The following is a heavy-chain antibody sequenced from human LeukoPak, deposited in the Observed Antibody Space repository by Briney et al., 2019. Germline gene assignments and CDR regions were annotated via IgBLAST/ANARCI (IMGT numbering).Heavy chain of an antibody. CDR1: GGSFSGYC. J-gene: IGHJ3*01. V-gene: IGHV4-34*01. CDR2: INHSGST. Sequence: PSETLSLTCAVYGGSFSGYCWSWIRQPPGKGLEWIGEINHSGSTNYNPSLKSRVTISVDTSKNHFSLKLNSVTAADTAVYYCAKPSNYYGSATDAFDFWGQGTMVTVSS. D-gene: IGHD3-10*01. CDR3: AKPSNYYGSATDAFDF.